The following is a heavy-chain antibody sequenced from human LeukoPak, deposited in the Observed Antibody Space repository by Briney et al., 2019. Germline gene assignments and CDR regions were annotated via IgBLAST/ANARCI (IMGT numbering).Heavy chain of an antibody. Sequence: PGGSLRLSCAASGFTFSSYWMHWVRQAPGKGLVWVSRINSDGSSTSYADSVKGRFTISRDNAKNTLYLQMNSLRAEDTAVYYCARDKWVGYCSSTSYYYDAFDIWGQGTMVTVSS. D-gene: IGHD2-2*01. CDR2: INSDGSST. V-gene: IGHV3-74*01. CDR3: ARDKWVGYCSSTSYYYDAFDI. CDR1: GFTFSSYW. J-gene: IGHJ3*02.